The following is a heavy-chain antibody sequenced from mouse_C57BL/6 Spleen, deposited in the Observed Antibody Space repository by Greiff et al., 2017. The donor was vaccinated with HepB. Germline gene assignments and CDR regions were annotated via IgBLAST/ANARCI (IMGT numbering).Heavy chain of an antibody. CDR2: ISNGGGST. CDR1: GFTFSDYY. V-gene: IGHV5-12*01. CDR3: ARQNWGGFYYFDY. J-gene: IGHJ2*01. Sequence: EVHLVESGGGLVQPGGSLKLSCAASGFTFSDYYMYWVRQTPEKRLEWVAYISNGGGSTYYPETVKGRFTISRDNAKNTLYLQMSRLKSEDTAMYYCARQNWGGFYYFDYWGQGTTLTVSS. D-gene: IGHD4-1*01.